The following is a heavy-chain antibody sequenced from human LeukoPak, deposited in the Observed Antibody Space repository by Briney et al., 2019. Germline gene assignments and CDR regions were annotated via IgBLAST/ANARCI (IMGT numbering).Heavy chain of an antibody. D-gene: IGHD3-10*02. Sequence: GGSLRLSCAVSGFTFSSYTINWVRQAPGKGLEWVSSISSGGTYTYYAESVKGRFTISRDNAKNSLYLQMNSLRAEDTAVYYCAELGITMIGGVWGKGTTVTISS. CDR2: ISSGGTYT. V-gene: IGHV3-21*01. J-gene: IGHJ6*04. CDR3: AELGITMIGGV. CDR1: GFTFSSYT.